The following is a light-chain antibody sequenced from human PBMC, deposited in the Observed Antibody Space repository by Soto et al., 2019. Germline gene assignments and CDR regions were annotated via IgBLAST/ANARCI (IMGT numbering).Light chain of an antibody. CDR2: WAS. J-gene: IGKJ2*01. CDR1: QSILYSSNNKNL. V-gene: IGKV4-1*01. Sequence: DIVMTQSPEYLAVSLGERATINCRSSQSILYSSNNKNLIAWYQQKPGQPPKLLIYWASTRQSGVPDRFSGRGSGRDFTLTISSLQAEDVAVYYCQQYYSPPRYTFGQGTRLGIK. CDR3: QQYYSPPRYT.